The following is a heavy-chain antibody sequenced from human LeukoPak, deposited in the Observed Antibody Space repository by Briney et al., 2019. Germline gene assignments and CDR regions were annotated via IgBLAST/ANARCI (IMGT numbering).Heavy chain of an antibody. CDR3: ASVPFGWNAFDI. J-gene: IGHJ3*02. V-gene: IGHV4-34*01. Sequence: SETLSLTCAVYGGSFSGYYWSWIRQPPGKGLEWIGEINHSGSTNYNPSLKSRVTISVDTSKNQFSLKLSSVTAADTAVYYCASVPFGWNAFDIWGQGTMVTVSS. CDR1: GGSFSGYY. CDR2: INHSGST. D-gene: IGHD1-1*01.